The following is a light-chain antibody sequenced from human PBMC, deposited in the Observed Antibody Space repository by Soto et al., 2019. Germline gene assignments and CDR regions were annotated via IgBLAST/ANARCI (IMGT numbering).Light chain of an antibody. CDR1: QPVSSN. J-gene: IGKJ4*01. CDR2: RAS. CDR3: QQYNSWPLT. Sequence: EIVMTQSPVTLSVSPGERVTLSCRASQPVSSNLAWYQQRPGQAPRLLLYRASTRATGIPARFSGSQSGTEFTLTISSLQYEDSAVYYCQQYNSWPLTFGGGTKVDIK. V-gene: IGKV3-15*01.